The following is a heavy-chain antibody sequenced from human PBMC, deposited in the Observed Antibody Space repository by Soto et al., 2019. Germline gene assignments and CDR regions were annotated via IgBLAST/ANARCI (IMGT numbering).Heavy chain of an antibody. Sequence: TGGSLRLSCEASGFTLRSYGMHWVRQAPGKGLEWVAVISYDGSNEYYADSVKGRFTISRDNSKNTLSLQMNSLRAEDTAVYYCAKDRGFFGSGTYSTIDYWGQGTLVTVSS. CDR1: GFTLRSYG. CDR3: AKDRGFFGSGTYSTIDY. J-gene: IGHJ4*02. V-gene: IGHV3-30*18. CDR2: ISYDGSNE. D-gene: IGHD3-10*01.